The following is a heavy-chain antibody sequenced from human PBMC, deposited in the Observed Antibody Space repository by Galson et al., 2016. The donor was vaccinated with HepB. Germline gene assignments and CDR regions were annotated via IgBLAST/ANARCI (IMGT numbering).Heavy chain of an antibody. D-gene: IGHD6-19*01. CDR3: AREGAQMAVAGTAFDY. V-gene: IGHV3-48*03. Sequence: SLRLSCAASGFTFSRYEMNWVRQAPGKGLEWVSYISSSGTTIYYADSVKGRFTISRDNAKNTLYLQLNSLSAEDTAVYYCAREGAQMAVAGTAFDYWGQGTLVTVS. J-gene: IGHJ4*02. CDR2: ISSSGTTI. CDR1: GFTFSRYE.